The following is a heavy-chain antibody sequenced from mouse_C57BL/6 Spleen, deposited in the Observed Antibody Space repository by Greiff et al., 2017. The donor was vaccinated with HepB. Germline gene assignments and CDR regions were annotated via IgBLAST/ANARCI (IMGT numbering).Heavy chain of an antibody. V-gene: IGHV1-80*01. J-gene: IGHJ1*03. D-gene: IGHD1-1*01. CDR1: GYAFSSYW. CDR2: IYPGDGAT. CDR3: ERSKCYGSSYLDF. Sequence: VQLQQSGAELVKPGASVKISCKASGYAFSSYWMNWVKQRPGKGLEWIGQIYPGDGATNYNEKFKGKATLTADKSSSTAYMQLSSLTSEDSAVYFCERSKCYGSSYLDFWGTGTTVTVSS.